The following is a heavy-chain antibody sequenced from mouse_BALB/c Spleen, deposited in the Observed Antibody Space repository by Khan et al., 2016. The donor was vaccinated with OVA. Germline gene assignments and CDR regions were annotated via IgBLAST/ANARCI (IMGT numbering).Heavy chain of an antibody. V-gene: IGHV2-6-1*01. D-gene: IGHD2-10*01. CDR1: GFSLTNYG. CDR3: ARQPYYHYNIMDY. Sequence: QVQLKQSGPGLVAPSQSLSITCTISGFSLTNYGVHWVRQPPGKGLEWLVVIWSDGSTTYNSDLKSRLNISKDNSKSQVFLKMNSPQTDDTAMYYCARQPYYHYNIMDYWGQGTSVTVSS. J-gene: IGHJ4*01. CDR2: IWSDGST.